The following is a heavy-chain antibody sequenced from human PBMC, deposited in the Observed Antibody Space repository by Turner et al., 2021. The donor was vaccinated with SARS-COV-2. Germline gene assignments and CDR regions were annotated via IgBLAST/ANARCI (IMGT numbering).Heavy chain of an antibody. V-gene: IGHV1-69*02. J-gene: IGHJ4*02. CDR1: GGTFSSYT. CDR2: IIPIHGIA. Sequence: QVQLLVSGAAVKKPGTSVKVSCEASGGTFSSYTNNWVLHDPVPGLEWMGRIIPIHGIANYAQKFQGRVTITADKSTSTAYRELSSLRSEDKAVYYCAGGGAAAFSWEVYFDYWGQGTLVTVSS. CDR3: AGGGAAAFSWEVYFDY. D-gene: IGHD6-13*01.